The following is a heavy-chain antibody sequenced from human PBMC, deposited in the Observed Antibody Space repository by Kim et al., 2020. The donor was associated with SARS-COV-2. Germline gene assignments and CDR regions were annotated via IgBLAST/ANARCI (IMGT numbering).Heavy chain of an antibody. J-gene: IGHJ5*02. D-gene: IGHD6-19*01. V-gene: IGHV4-34*01. CDR3: ARDAIAVYWFDP. Sequence: NYDPALQGRVTISLDTSKNPFSLKLSSVTAADTAVYYCARDAIAVYWFDPWGQGNLVTVSS.